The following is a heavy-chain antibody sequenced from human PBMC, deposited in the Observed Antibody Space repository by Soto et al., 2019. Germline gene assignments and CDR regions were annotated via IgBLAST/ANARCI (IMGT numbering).Heavy chain of an antibody. V-gene: IGHV4-39*01. D-gene: IGHD5-12*01. Sequence: QLQLQESGPGLVKPSETLSLTCTVSGGSISSSSYYWGWIRQPPGKGLEWIGSIYYSGSTYYNPSLKSRVTISVDTSKNQFSLKLSSVTAADTAVYYCARTPRGNIVVFDYWGQGTLVTVSS. CDR2: IYYSGST. CDR3: ARTPRGNIVVFDY. CDR1: GGSISSSSYY. J-gene: IGHJ4*02.